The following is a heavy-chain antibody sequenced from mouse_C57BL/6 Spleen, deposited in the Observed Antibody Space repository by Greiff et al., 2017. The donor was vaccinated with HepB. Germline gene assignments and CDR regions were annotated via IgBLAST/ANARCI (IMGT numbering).Heavy chain of an antibody. D-gene: IGHD1-1*01. CDR2: ISSGSSTI. CDR3: GRITTVGEGSFAY. CDR1: GFTFSDYG. Sequence: EVQVVESGGGLVKPGGSLKLSCAASGFTFSDYGMHWVRQAPEKGLEWVAYISSGSSTIYYADTVKGRFTISRDNAKNTLFLQMTSLRSEDTAMYYCGRITTVGEGSFAYWGQGTLVTVSA. J-gene: IGHJ3*01. V-gene: IGHV5-17*01.